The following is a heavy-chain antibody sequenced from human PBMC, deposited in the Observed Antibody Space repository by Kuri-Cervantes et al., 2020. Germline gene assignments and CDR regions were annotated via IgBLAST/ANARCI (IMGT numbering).Heavy chain of an antibody. Sequence: ETLSLTCAASGFTFSSYDMHWVRQATGKGLEWVSAIGTAGDTYYPGSVRGRFTISRDNAKNTLYLQMNSLRAEDTAVYYCARGEVARDLYYYYGMDVWGQGTTVTVSS. CDR2: IGTAGDT. D-gene: IGHD2-15*01. J-gene: IGHJ6*02. V-gene: IGHV3-13*01. CDR3: ARGEVARDLYYYYGMDV. CDR1: GFTFSSYD.